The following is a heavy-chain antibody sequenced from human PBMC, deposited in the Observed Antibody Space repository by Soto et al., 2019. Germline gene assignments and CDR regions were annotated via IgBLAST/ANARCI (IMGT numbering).Heavy chain of an antibody. J-gene: IGHJ5*02. Sequence: GGSLRLSCSASGFTLSSYAMHWVRQAPGKGLEYISSISISGGRSNGGGTYYADSVKGRFTISRDNSRNTLYLQMNSLRTDDTAVYYCVKGGGNHYWDWFDPRGRGTLVTVSS. CDR1: GFTLSSYA. CDR2: ISISGGRSNGGGT. V-gene: IGHV3-64D*08. CDR3: VKGGGNHYWDWFDP. D-gene: IGHD5-12*01.